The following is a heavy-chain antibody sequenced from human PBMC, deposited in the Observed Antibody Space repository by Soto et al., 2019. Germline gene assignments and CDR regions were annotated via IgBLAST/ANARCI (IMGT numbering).Heavy chain of an antibody. CDR3: ARDGSGYYYFDAFDI. CDR1: GFTFSSYG. J-gene: IGHJ3*02. Sequence: SLRLSCAASGFTFSSYGMHWVRQAPGKGLEWVAVIWYDGSNKYYADSVKGRFTISRDNSKNTLYLQMNSLRAEDTAVYYCARDGSGYYYFDAFDIWGQGTMVTVSS. CDR2: IWYDGSNK. V-gene: IGHV3-33*01. D-gene: IGHD3-22*01.